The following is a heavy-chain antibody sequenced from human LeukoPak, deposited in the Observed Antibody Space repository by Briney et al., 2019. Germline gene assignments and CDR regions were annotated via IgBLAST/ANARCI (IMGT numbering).Heavy chain of an antibody. CDR3: AREGCSSTSCYTGGNNWFDP. V-gene: IGHV1-46*01. Sequence: ASVKVSCKASGYTFTSYYIHWVRQAPGQGLEWMGIINPGGGGTSYAQKFQGRVTMTRDTSTSTVYMELSSLRSEDTAVYYCAREGCSSTSCYTGGNNWFDPWGQGTLVTVSS. CDR2: INPGGGGT. J-gene: IGHJ5*02. CDR1: GYTFTSYY. D-gene: IGHD2-2*02.